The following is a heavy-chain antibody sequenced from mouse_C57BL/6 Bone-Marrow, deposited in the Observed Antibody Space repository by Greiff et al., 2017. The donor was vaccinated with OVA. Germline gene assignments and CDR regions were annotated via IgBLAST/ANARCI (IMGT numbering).Heavy chain of an antibody. J-gene: IGHJ4*01. CDR3: ARDETGRGDY. D-gene: IGHD4-1*01. V-gene: IGHV1-58*01. Sequence: EVKLVESGAELVRPGSSVKMSCKTSGYTFTSYGINWVKQRPGQGLEWIGYIYIGNGYTEYTEKFKGKATLTSDTSSSTAYMQLSSLTSEDSAIYFCARDETGRGDYWGQGTSVTVSS. CDR1: GYTFTSYG. CDR2: IYIGNGYT.